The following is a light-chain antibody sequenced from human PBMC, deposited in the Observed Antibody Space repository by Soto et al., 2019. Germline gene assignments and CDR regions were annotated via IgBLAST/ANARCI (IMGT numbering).Light chain of an antibody. CDR1: QTVRNNY. Sequence: EFVLTQSPCTLSFSPWERSTLSFRASQTVRNNYLAWYQQKPGQAPRLLIYDASSGATGIPDRFSGGGSGTDFTLTISRLEPEDFAVYYCQQFSSYPLTFGGGTKVDIK. CDR3: QQFSSYPLT. V-gene: IGKV3-20*01. J-gene: IGKJ4*01. CDR2: DAS.